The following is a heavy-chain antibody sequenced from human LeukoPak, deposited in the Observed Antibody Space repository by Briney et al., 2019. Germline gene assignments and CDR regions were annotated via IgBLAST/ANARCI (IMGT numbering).Heavy chain of an antibody. V-gene: IGHV3-33*01. D-gene: IGHD2-15*01. Sequence: GGSLRLSCAASGFTFSSYGMHWVRQAPGKGLEWVAVIWYDGSNKCYADSVKGRFTISRDNSKNTLYLQMNSLRAEDTAVYYCARVALLCSGGSCSPRGAFDIWGQGTMVTVSS. CDR3: ARVALLCSGGSCSPRGAFDI. J-gene: IGHJ3*02. CDR1: GFTFSSYG. CDR2: IWYDGSNK.